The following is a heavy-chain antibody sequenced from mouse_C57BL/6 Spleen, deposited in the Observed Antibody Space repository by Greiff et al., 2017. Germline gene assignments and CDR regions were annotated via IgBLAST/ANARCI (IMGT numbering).Heavy chain of an antibody. D-gene: IGHD1-1*01. J-gene: IGHJ2*01. Sequence: QVQLKESGAELVRPGASVTLSCKASGYTFTDYEMHWVKQTPVHGLEWIGAIDPETGGTAYNQKFKGKAILTADKSSSTAYMELRSLTSEDSAVYYCTRRYGSTPDDWGQGTTLTVSS. V-gene: IGHV1-15*01. CDR1: GYTFTDYE. CDR3: TRRYGSTPDD. CDR2: IDPETGGT.